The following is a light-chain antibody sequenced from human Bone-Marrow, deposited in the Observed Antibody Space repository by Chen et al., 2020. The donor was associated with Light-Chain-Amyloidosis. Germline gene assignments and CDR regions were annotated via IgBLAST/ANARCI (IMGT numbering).Light chain of an antibody. CDR2: DAS. CDR3: QQRSSWPIT. CDR1: QSVRNY. Sequence: EIVLTHPPATLPLSPGVRATLSCRASQSVRNYLAWYQQKPGQAPRLLIYDASTRATGIPARFSGSGSGTDFTLTINSLEPEDFAVYYCQQRSSWPITFGPGTRVDIK. J-gene: IGKJ3*01. V-gene: IGKV3-11*01.